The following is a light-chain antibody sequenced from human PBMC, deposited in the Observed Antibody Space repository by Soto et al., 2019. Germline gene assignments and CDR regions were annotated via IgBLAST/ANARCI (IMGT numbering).Light chain of an antibody. J-gene: IGKJ1*01. CDR1: QTVSSS. CDR3: QQYNNWPPPWT. Sequence: EIVMTQSPATLSVSPGERATLSCRASQTVSSSLAWYQQKPGQAPRLLIYGASTRATGIPARFSGSGSGTEFTLTISSLQSEDFSLYYCQQYNNWPPPWTFGEGTKVDIK. CDR2: GAS. V-gene: IGKV3-15*01.